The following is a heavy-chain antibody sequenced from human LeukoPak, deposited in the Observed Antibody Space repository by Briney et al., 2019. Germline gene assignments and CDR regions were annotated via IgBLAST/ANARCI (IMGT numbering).Heavy chain of an antibody. V-gene: IGHV3-7*01. J-gene: IGHJ5*02. Sequence: PGGSLRLSCVFSGFTFSNYWMSWVRQAPGKGLEWVANIKQDESEKHYVDSVKGRFAISRDNAKNSLYLQMNSLRAEDTAVYYCARLTGTTSGGFDPWGQGTLVTVSS. CDR2: IKQDESEK. CDR1: GFTFSNYW. CDR3: ARLTGTTSGGFDP. D-gene: IGHD1-7*01.